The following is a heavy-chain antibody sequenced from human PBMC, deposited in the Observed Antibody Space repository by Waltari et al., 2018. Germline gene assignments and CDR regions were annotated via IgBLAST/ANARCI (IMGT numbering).Heavy chain of an antibody. CDR1: GFTFSSYW. V-gene: IGHV3-7*01. Sequence: EVQLVESGGGLVQPGGSLRLSCAASGFTFSSYWMSWVRQAPGKGLEWVANIKQDGSEKYYVDSVKVRFTISRDNAKNSLYLQMNSLRAEDTAVYYCARDRTPYYDYIWGSLPPDYWGQGTLVTVSS. CDR2: IKQDGSEK. D-gene: IGHD3-16*01. J-gene: IGHJ4*02. CDR3: ARDRTPYYDYIWGSLPPDY.